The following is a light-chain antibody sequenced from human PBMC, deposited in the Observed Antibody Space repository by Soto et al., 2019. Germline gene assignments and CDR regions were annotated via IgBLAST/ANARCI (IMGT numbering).Light chain of an antibody. J-gene: IGKJ4*01. V-gene: IGKV3-15*01. CDR2: GVS. Sequence: EIVLTQSPGTLSLSPGERATLSCRASQSVSRSLAWYQQKPGQPPRLLIYGVSTRATGVPARFSGSGSETDFSLTISSLQIEDFALYYCQQSNNWPPLTFGGGTKVDIK. CDR3: QQSNNWPPLT. CDR1: QSVSRS.